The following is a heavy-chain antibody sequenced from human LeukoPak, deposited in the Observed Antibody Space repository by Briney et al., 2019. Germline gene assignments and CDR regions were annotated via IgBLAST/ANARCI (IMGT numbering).Heavy chain of an antibody. Sequence: PGGSLRLSCAVSGFTFSSYALHWVRQSPGKGLEWVALISYDGNNKYYADSVKGRFTISRDNSKNTLYLQMNSLRAEDTAVYYCARDRGSSINWFDPWGQGTLVTVSS. CDR2: ISYDGNNK. V-gene: IGHV3-30-3*01. D-gene: IGHD6-13*01. CDR1: GFTFSSYA. CDR3: ARDRGSSINWFDP. J-gene: IGHJ5*02.